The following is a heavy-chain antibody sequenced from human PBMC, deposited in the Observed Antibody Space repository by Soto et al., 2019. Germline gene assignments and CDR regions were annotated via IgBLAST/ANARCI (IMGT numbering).Heavy chain of an antibody. V-gene: IGHV3-7*01. D-gene: IGHD1-26*01. J-gene: IGHJ5*02. CDR3: ASYSGSYFPVGHDR. CDR2: IRQDGSEI. Sequence: GGSLRLSCVGSGFTFGSYWMSWVRQAPGGGLEWVANIRQDGSEIHYLESVKGRFTILRDNAKKSLYLQMTSLSAEDTAVYFCASYSGSYFPVGHDRWGQGTLVTVSS. CDR1: GFTFGSYW.